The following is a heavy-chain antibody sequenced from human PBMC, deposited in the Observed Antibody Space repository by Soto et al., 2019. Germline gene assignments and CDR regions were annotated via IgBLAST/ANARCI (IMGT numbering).Heavy chain of an antibody. CDR3: ARVPGGAAAGNNWFDP. CDR2: INHSGST. D-gene: IGHD6-13*01. J-gene: IGHJ5*02. CDR1: GGSFSGYY. V-gene: IGHV4-34*01. Sequence: PSETLSLTCAVYGGSFSGYYWSWIRQPPGKGPEWIGEINHSGSTNYNPSLKSRVTISVDTSKNQFSLKLSSVTAADTAVYYCARVPGGAAAGNNWFDPRGQGTLVTVSS.